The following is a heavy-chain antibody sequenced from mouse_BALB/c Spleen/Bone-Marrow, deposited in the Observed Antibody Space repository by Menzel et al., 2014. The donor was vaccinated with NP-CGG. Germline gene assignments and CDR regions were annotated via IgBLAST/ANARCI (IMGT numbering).Heavy chain of an antibody. V-gene: IGHV1-4*02. CDR2: FNPRGGHT. Sequence: QVQLQQSASELARPGASVKLSCRASGYTFXSYTMQWVKQRPGQGLEWIGYFNPRGGHTDYNQKFKDRTALTADKSSSTAYMQLSRLTSEDSAVYYCAREGITTAYFDYWGQGTTLTVSS. CDR3: AREGITTAYFDY. CDR1: GYTFXSYT. J-gene: IGHJ2*01. D-gene: IGHD1-2*01.